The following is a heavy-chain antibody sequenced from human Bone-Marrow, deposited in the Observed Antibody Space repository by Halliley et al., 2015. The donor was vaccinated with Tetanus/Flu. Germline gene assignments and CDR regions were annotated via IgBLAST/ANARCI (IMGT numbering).Heavy chain of an antibody. CDR3: SCSPSLGY. Sequence: APGEGLEWFSVIYSGGNKFYADSVKGRVTIARDHSKNTLYLQMNSRRAEDAAVYSCSCSPSLGYWGQGTLVTVSS. CDR2: IYSGGNK. D-gene: IGHD3-16*01. J-gene: IGHJ4*02. V-gene: IGHV3-66*01.